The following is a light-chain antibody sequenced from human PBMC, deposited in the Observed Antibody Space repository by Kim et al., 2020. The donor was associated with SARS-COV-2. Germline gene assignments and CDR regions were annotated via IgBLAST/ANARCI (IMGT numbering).Light chain of an antibody. Sequence: SASVGDIVTITCRASQSISSHLNWYQHKPGKAPKVLIYASSSLQSGVPSRFSGSGSGTDFTLTISSLQPEDFATYYCQQSDSMPYTFGQGTKLEI. V-gene: IGKV1-39*01. CDR3: QQSDSMPYT. CDR2: ASS. J-gene: IGKJ2*01. CDR1: QSISSH.